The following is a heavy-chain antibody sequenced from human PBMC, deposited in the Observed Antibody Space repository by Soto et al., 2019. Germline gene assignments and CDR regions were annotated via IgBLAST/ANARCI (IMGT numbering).Heavy chain of an antibody. V-gene: IGHV5-10-1*01. CDR2: IDPSDSYT. Sequence: PGESLKISCKGSGYSFTSYWISWVRQMPGKGLEWMGRIDPSDSYTNYSPSFQGHVTISADKSISTAYLQWSSLKASDTAMYYCARSRRGAYSSGWYSLSGYYNYGIDVWGQGTKVTVSS. J-gene: IGHJ6*02. D-gene: IGHD6-19*01. CDR3: ARSRRGAYSSGWYSLSGYYNYGIDV. CDR1: GYSFTSYW.